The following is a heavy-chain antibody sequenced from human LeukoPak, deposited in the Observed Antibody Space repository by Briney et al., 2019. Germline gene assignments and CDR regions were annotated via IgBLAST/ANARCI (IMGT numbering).Heavy chain of an antibody. V-gene: IGHV5-51*01. CDR2: IYPGDSDT. J-gene: IGHJ6*02. CDR3: ARLGHCSSTSCYTGTNSYGMDV. CDR1: GYSFTSYW. Sequence: GESLKISCKGSGYSFTSYWIGWVRQMPGKGLEGVGIIYPGDSDTRYSPSFQGQVTISADKSISTAYLQWSSLKASDTAMYYCARLGHCSSTSCYTGTNSYGMDVWGQGTTVTVSS. D-gene: IGHD2-2*02.